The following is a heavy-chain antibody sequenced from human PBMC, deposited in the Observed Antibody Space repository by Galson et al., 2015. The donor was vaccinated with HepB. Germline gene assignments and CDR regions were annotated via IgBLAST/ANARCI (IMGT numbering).Heavy chain of an antibody. CDR2: IYPGDSDT. CDR3: ARLGPLTKDRGVIKAFDI. J-gene: IGHJ3*02. D-gene: IGHD3-10*01. Sequence: QSGAEVKKPGESLKISCKGSGYSFTSYWIGWVRQMPGKGLEWMGIIYPGDSDTRYSPSFQGQVTISADKSISTAYLQWSSLKASDTAMYYCARLGPLTKDRGVIKAFDIWGQGTMVTVSS. V-gene: IGHV5-51*01. CDR1: GYSFTSYW.